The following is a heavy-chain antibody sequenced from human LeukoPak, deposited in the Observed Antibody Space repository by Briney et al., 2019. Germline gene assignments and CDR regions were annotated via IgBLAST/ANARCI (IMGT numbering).Heavy chain of an antibody. J-gene: IGHJ4*02. Sequence: SETLSLTCIVSGDSISSSSYYWGWVRQPPGKGLEWIGSIFSGSTYYNPSLKSRVTISLNTSKNQLSLNLSSVTAADTAVYYCARQGERPGISAYWVQATLVTVSS. CDR1: GDSISSSSYY. CDR2: IFSGST. D-gene: IGHD1-26*01. CDR3: ARQGERPGISAY. V-gene: IGHV4-39*01.